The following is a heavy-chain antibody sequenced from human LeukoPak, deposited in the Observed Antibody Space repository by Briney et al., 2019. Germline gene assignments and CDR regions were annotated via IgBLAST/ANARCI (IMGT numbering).Heavy chain of an antibody. J-gene: IGHJ3*02. CDR3: ARDHPRNYYDSSGYFWGVWDVAFDI. D-gene: IGHD3-22*01. CDR2: ISSSSNYI. V-gene: IGHV3-21*01. Sequence: GGSLRLSCAASGFTFSSYSVNWVRQAPGKGLEWVSSISSSSNYIYYADSVKGRFTISRDNAKNSLYLQMNSLRAEDTAVYYCARDHPRNYYDSSGYFWGVWDVAFDIWGQGTMVTVSS. CDR1: GFTFSSYS.